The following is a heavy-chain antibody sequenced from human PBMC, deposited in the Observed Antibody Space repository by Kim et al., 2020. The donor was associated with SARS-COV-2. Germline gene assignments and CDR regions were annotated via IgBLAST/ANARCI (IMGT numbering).Heavy chain of an antibody. D-gene: IGHD2-2*01. Sequence: SETLSLTCTVSGGSISSGDYYWSWIRQPPGKGLEWIGYIYYSGSTYYNPSLKSRVTISVDTSKNQFSLKLSSVTAADTAVYYCARFRQSVVPAAMYFDYWGRGTLVTVCS. CDR3: ARFRQSVVPAAMYFDY. J-gene: IGHJ4*02. V-gene: IGHV4-30-4*01. CDR2: IYYSGST. CDR1: GGSISSGDYY.